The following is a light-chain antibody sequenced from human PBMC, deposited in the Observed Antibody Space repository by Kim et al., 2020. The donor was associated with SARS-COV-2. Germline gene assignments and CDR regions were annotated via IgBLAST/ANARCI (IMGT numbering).Light chain of an antibody. Sequence: DIQMTQSPSSLSASLGDRVTITCRASQDISTWVVWFQQKPGKAPQCLIYAAATLQSGVPSRFSGSGSGTHFTLTISSLQPEYFAPYYCLQYNDYPLTFGQGTRLEIK. CDR3: LQYNDYPLT. CDR2: AAA. J-gene: IGKJ5*01. V-gene: IGKV1D-16*01. CDR1: QDISTW.